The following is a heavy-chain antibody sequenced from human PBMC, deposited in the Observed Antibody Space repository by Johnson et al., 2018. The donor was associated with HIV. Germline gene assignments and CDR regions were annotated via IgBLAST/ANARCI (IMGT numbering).Heavy chain of an antibody. Sequence: EVQLVESGGGVVQPGRSLRLSCAASGFTFSDHYMDWVRQAPGKGLEWVAGFHWNGDGIGYAASVKGRFTISRDSARKSLYLQMNSLRAEDTAIYYCAREWLYDALDIWGQGTMVTVSS. CDR3: AREWLYDALDI. J-gene: IGHJ3*02. CDR2: FHWNGDGI. CDR1: GFTFSDHY. D-gene: IGHD3-22*01. V-gene: IGHV3-20*04.